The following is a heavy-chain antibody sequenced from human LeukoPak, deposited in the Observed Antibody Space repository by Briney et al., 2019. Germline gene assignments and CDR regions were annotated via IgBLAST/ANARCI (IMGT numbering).Heavy chain of an antibody. V-gene: IGHV1-69*05. CDR2: IIPIFGTA. CDR1: GGTFSSYA. J-gene: IGHJ3*02. CDR3: ARRMGDAFDI. Sequence: SVKVSCKASGGTFSSYAISWVRQTPGQGLEWMGGIIPIFGTANYAQKFQGRVTITTDESTSTAYMELSSLRSEDTAVYYCARRMGDAFDIWGQGTMVTVSS.